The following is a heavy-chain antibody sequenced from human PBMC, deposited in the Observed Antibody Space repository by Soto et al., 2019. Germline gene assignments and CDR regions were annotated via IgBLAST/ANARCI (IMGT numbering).Heavy chain of an antibody. CDR3: ARGGGYDYVWGSYYDY. J-gene: IGHJ4*02. CDR1: GGSVSSGSYY. CDR2: IYYSGST. D-gene: IGHD3-16*01. Sequence: QVQLQESGPGLVKPSETLSLTCTVSGGSVSSGSYYWSWIRQPPGKGLEWIGYIYYSGSTKYNPSLKSRVTISVDTSKNQFSLKLRSVTAADTAVYYCARGGGYDYVWGSYYDYWGQGTLVTVSS. V-gene: IGHV4-61*01.